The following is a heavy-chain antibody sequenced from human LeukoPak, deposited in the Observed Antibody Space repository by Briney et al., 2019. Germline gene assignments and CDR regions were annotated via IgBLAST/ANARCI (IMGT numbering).Heavy chain of an antibody. CDR3: AGLTTQWFDP. Sequence: GASVKVSCKASGGTFSSYAISWVRQAPGQGLEWMGGIIPIFGTANYAQKFQGRVTITADESTSTAYMELSSLRSEDTAVYYCAGLTTQWFDPWGQGTLVTVSS. CDR2: IIPIFGTA. V-gene: IGHV1-69*13. J-gene: IGHJ5*02. CDR1: GGTFSSYA. D-gene: IGHD4-11*01.